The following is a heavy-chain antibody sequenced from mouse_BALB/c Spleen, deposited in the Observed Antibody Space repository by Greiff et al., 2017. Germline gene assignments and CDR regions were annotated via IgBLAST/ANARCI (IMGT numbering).Heavy chain of an antibody. D-gene: IGHD1-2*01. Sequence: VKLQESGPGLVAPSQSLSITCTVSGFSLTSYGVHWVRQPPGKGLEWLGVIWAGGSTNYNSALMSRLSISKDNSKSQVFLKMNSLQTDDTAMYYCARGKVGYGYVGLDYWGQGTTLTVSS. J-gene: IGHJ2*01. CDR3: ARGKVGYGYVGLDY. CDR1: GFSLTSYG. CDR2: IWAGGST. V-gene: IGHV2-9*02.